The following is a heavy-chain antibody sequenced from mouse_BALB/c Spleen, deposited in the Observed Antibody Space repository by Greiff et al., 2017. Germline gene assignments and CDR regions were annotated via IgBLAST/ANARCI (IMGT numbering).Heavy chain of an antibody. CDR2: INPSTGYT. Sequence: VQLQQSGAELAKPGASVKMSCKASGYTFTSYWMHWVKQRPGQGLEWIGYINPSTGYTEYNQKFKDKATLTADKSSSTAYMQLSSLTSEDSAVYYCASPWDDWGQGTTLTVSS. V-gene: IGHV1-7*01. J-gene: IGHJ2*01. CDR1: GYTFTSYW. CDR3: ASPWDD.